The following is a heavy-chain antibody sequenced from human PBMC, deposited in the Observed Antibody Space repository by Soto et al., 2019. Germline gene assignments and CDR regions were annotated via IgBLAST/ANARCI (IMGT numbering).Heavy chain of an antibody. CDR1: GYTFNNYG. CDR2: ISVYNGNK. CDR3: ARVAITLIRGLKVDFYSMDV. J-gene: IGHJ6*02. D-gene: IGHD3-10*01. V-gene: IGHV1-18*01. Sequence: EASVKVSCKASGYTFNNYGITWVRQAPGQGLEWLGWISVYNGNKNYAKKVQGRVSMTADTSTSTAHMELRSLQSDDTAVYFCARVAITLIRGLKVDFYSMDVWGQGTTVTV.